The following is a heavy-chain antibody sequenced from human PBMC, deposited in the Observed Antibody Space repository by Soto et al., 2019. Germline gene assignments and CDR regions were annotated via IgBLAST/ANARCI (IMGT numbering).Heavy chain of an antibody. CDR1: GFTFSSYS. D-gene: IGHD6-13*01. CDR3: AREGYSSSGGVYYYYGMDV. J-gene: IGHJ6*02. CDR2: ISSSSSYI. Sequence: PVGSLRLSCAASGFTFSSYSMNWVRQAPGKGLEWVSSISSSSSYIYYADSVKGRFTISRDNAKNSLYLQMNSLRAEDTAVYYCAREGYSSSGGVYYYYGMDVWGQGTTVTVS. V-gene: IGHV3-21*01.